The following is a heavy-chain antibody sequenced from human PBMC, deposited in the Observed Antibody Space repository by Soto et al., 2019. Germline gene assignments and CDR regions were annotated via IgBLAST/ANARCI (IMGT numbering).Heavy chain of an antibody. CDR2: ISGSGGST. D-gene: IGHD6-19*01. V-gene: IGHV3-23*01. J-gene: IGHJ4*02. CDR3: AKVIAVAFGYFDY. Sequence: EVQLLESGGGLVQPGGSLRLSCAASGFTFSSYAMSWVRQAPGKGLEWVSAISGSGGSTYYADSVKGRFTISRDNSKNPLYLQMNSLRAEDTAVYYCAKVIAVAFGYFDYWGQGTLVTVSS. CDR1: GFTFSSYA.